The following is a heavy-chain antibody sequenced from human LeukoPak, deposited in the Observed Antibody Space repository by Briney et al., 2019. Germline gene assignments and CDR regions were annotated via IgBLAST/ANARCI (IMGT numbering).Heavy chain of an antibody. J-gene: IGHJ2*01. V-gene: IGHV3-33*01. CDR2: MSSDGTNK. D-gene: IGHD1-26*01. Sequence: PGGSLRLSCAASGFTFSDYGMHWVRQAPHGGLEWVAVMSSDGTNKYYTDSVRGPFTISRDNSKNTLYLQMNSLRAEDTAVYYCARGVVGATTGWYFDLWGRGTRVTVSS. CDR1: GFTFSDYG. CDR3: ARGVVGATTGWYFDL.